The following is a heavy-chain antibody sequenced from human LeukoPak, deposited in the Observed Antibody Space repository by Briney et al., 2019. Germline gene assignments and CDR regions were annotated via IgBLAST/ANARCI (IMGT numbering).Heavy chain of an antibody. Sequence: GGSLRLSCAASGFTLSNYWMSWVRQAPGKGLEWVANIKEDGSVKTYVDSVKGRFTISRDKAKNSLYLQMNSLRAEDAAVYYCARYYGFYGMDVWGQGTTVTVSS. CDR2: IKEDGSVK. CDR3: ARYYGFYGMDV. V-gene: IGHV3-7*04. CDR1: GFTLSNYW. J-gene: IGHJ6*02. D-gene: IGHD3-10*01.